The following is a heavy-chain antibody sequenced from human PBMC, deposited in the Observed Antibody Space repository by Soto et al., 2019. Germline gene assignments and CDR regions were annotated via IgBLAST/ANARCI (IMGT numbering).Heavy chain of an antibody. J-gene: IGHJ5*02. Sequence: SETLSLTCAVYGGSFSGYYYNWVRQPPGKGLEWIGEINRSGITNYNPSLKSRVTISVDTSKNQFSLKLSSVTAADSAVYYCAGVRGPYCGGECYPPTPNWFDPWGQGTLVTVSS. D-gene: IGHD2-21*01. CDR1: GGSFSGYY. V-gene: IGHV4-34*01. CDR2: INRSGIT. CDR3: AGVRGPYCGGECYPPTPNWFDP.